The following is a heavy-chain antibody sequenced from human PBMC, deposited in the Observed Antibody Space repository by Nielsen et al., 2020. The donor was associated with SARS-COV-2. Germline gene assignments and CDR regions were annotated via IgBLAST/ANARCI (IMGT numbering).Heavy chain of an antibody. CDR3: ARGDLVVVPSPILGLGPFFYYFYLDV. J-gene: IGHJ6*03. CDR2: VSHSGSI. D-gene: IGHD2-2*01. Sequence: GSLRLSCAVSGGSVSSNDWWTWVRQSPGKGLEWIGEVSHSGSINYNPSLKSRFTLSMDKSKRQFSLRLTSVSAADTAVYFCARGDLVVVPSPILGLGPFFYYFYLDVWGKGTTVIVSS. CDR1: GGSVSSNDW. V-gene: IGHV4-4*01.